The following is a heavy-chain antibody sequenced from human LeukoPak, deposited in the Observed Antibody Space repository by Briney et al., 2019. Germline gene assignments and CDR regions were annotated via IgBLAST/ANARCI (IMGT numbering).Heavy chain of an antibody. J-gene: IGHJ4*02. CDR3: AREGIVGATTLGY. D-gene: IGHD1-26*01. Sequence: ASVKVSCKASGGTFSSYAISWVRQAPGQGLEWMGRIIPIFGTANYVQKFQGRVTTTTDESTSTAYMELSSLRSEDTAVYYCAREGIVGATTLGYWGQGTLVTVSS. CDR1: GGTFSSYA. V-gene: IGHV1-69*05. CDR2: IIPIFGTA.